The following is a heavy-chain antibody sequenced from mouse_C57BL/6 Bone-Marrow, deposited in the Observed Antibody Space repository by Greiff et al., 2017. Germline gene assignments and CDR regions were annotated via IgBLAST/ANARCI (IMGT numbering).Heavy chain of an antibody. CDR3: TPLLREKAMDY. CDR1: GYTFTSYW. V-gene: IGHV1-5*01. CDR2: IYPGNSDT. J-gene: IGHJ4*01. D-gene: IGHD1-2*01. Sequence: EVQRVESGTVLVRPGASVKMSCKTSGYTFTSYWMHWVKQRPGQGLEWIGAIYPGNSDTSYNQKFKGKAKLTAVTSASTAYMELSSLTNEDSAVYYCTPLLREKAMDYWGQGTSGTVSS.